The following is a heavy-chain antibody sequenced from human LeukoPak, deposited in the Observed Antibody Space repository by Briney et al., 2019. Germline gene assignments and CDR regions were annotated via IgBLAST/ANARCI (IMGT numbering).Heavy chain of an antibody. D-gene: IGHD2-2*01. CDR1: GFTFSSYW. CDR3: ARERVVPAAHPQDFDY. J-gene: IGHJ4*02. V-gene: IGHV3-7*01. CDR2: IKQDGSEK. Sequence: PGGSLRLSCAASGFTFSSYWMSWVRQAPGKGLEWVANIKQDGSEKYYVDSVKGRFTISRDNAKNSLYLQMNSLRAEDTAVYYCARERVVPAAHPQDFDYWGQGTLVTVSS.